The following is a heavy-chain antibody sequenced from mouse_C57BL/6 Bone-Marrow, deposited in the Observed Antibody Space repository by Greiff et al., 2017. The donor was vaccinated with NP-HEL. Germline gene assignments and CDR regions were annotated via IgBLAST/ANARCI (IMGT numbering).Heavy chain of an antibody. V-gene: IGHV3-6*01. CDR3: ARVGLDYPYAMDY. CDR1: GYSITSGYY. D-gene: IGHD2-4*01. J-gene: IGHJ4*01. CDR2: ISYDGSN. Sequence: DVKLQESGPGLVKPSQSLSLTCSVTGYSITSGYYWNWIRQFPGNKLEWMGYISYDGSNNSNPSLKNRISITRDTSKNQFFLKLNSVTTEDTATYYCARVGLDYPYAMDYWGQGTSVTVSS.